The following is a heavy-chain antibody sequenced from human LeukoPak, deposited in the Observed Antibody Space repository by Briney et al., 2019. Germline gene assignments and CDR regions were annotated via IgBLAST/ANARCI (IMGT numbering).Heavy chain of an antibody. CDR1: GGSISSYY. Sequence: SETLSLACTVSGGSISSYYWSWIRQPAGKGLEWIGRIYTSGSTNYNPSLKSRVTMSVDTSKNQFSLKLSSVTAADTAVYYCARVGWELPTGSYFFDYWGQGTLVTVSS. CDR2: IYTSGST. V-gene: IGHV4-4*07. CDR3: ARVGWELPTGSYFFDY. J-gene: IGHJ4*02. D-gene: IGHD1-26*01.